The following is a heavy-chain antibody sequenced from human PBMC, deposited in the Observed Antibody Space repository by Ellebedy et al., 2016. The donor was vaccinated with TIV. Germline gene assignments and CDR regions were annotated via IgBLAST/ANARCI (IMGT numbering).Heavy chain of an antibody. Sequence: KFHGRVTMTTDTSTSTAYMELRSLTSDDTAMYYCARVQPHYFDYWGQGTQVTVSS. V-gene: IGHV1-18*01. CDR3: ARVQPHYFDY. J-gene: IGHJ4*02. D-gene: IGHD2-2*01.